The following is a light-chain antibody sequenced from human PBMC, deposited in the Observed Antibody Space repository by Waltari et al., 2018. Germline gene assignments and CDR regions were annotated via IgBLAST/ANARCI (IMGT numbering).Light chain of an antibody. CDR2: WAS. CDR3: QQYYSDKT. Sequence: DIVMTQSPNSRAVSLGERATISCKSSQSILSSSNNRNFLSWYQQKPGQPPKLLIYWASTRESGVPDRFSGSGSGTDVTLTISSLQAEDVAVYYCQQYYSDKTFGQGTKVEIK. CDR1: QSILSSSNNRNF. V-gene: IGKV4-1*01. J-gene: IGKJ1*01.